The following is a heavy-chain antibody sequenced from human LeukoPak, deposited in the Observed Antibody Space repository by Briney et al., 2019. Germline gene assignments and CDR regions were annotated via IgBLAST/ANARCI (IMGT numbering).Heavy chain of an antibody. V-gene: IGHV3-74*01. CDR1: GFSFSGHW. D-gene: IGHD6-6*01. J-gene: IGHJ4*02. CDR3: ARGPNSNWSGLDF. Sequence: HAGGSLRLSCTASGFSFSGHWMHWVRQLPGKGLVWVSRISPTGSTTSYADSVKGRFTVSRDNAKNTLYLQVNNLRAEDTAVYYCARGPNSNWSGLDFWGQGTLLTVSS. CDR2: ISPTGSTT.